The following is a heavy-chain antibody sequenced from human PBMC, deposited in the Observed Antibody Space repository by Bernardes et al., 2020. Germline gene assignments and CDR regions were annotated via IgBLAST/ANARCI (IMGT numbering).Heavy chain of an antibody. V-gene: IGHV4-34*01. Sequence: SETLSLTRAVYGGSFSGYYWSWIRQPPGKGLEWIGEINHSGSTNYNPSLKSRVTISVDTSKNQFSLKLSSVTAADTAVYYCARGGGIVVVPAAITAWNWFDPWGQGTLVTGSS. CDR1: GGSFSGYY. CDR3: ARGGGIVVVPAAITAWNWFDP. D-gene: IGHD2-2*01. CDR2: INHSGST. J-gene: IGHJ5*02.